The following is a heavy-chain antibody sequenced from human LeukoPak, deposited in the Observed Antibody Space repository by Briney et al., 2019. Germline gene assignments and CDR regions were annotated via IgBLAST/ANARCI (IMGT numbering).Heavy chain of an antibody. CDR2: INHSGST. J-gene: IGHJ5*02. CDR3: ARGIVVAMGNWFDP. V-gene: IGHV4-34*01. CDR1: GASFSGYY. Sequence: SETLSLTCAVYGASFSGYYWSWIRQPPGKGLEWIGEINHSGSTNYNPSLKSRVTISVDASKNQFSLKLSSVSAADTAVYYCARGIVVAMGNWFDPWGQGTLVTVSS. D-gene: IGHD3-22*01.